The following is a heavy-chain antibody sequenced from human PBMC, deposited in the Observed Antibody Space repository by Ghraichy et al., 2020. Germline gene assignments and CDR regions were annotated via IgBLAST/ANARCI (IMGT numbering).Heavy chain of an antibody. J-gene: IGHJ2*01. CDR3: ARGGGFKVWYFDL. Sequence: SETLSLTCTVSGGSISSGGYYWSWIRQYPGRGLEWIGYMHYSGRTYYKPSLKSRINMSMDASKSQFSLSLTSVTAADTAVYFCARGGGFKVWYFDLWGRGTLGTVSS. V-gene: IGHV4-31*03. D-gene: IGHD3-16*01. CDR1: GGSISSGGYY. CDR2: MHYSGRT.